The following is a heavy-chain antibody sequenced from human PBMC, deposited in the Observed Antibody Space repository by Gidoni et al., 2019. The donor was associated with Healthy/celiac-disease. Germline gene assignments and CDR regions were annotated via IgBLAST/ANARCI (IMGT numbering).Heavy chain of an antibody. V-gene: IGHV2-5*02. CDR3: AHWGHYYGSGSYYYGLDY. Sequence: QITLKESGPTLVKPTQTLTLTCTFSGFSLSTSGVGVCWIRQPPGKALEWLALIYWDDDKRYSPSLKSRLTITKDTSKNQVVLTMTNMDPVDTATYYCAHWGHYYGSGSYYYGLDYWGQGTLVTVSS. J-gene: IGHJ4*02. CDR1: GFSLSTSGVG. CDR2: IYWDDDK. D-gene: IGHD3-10*01.